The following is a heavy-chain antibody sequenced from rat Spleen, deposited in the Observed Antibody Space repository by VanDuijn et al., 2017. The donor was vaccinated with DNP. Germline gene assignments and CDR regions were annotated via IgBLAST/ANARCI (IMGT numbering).Heavy chain of an antibody. V-gene: IGHV5-31*01. J-gene: IGHJ2*01. CDR1: GFIFSNYW. CDR2: ISTGGGST. Sequence: EVQLVESGGGPVQPGRSLKLSCVASGFIFSNYWMTWIRQAPGKGLEWVASISTGGGSTYYRDSVKGRFSISSDNAKSTLYLQVNSLWSEDTATYYCTSHLFDYWGQGVMVTVSS. CDR3: TSHLFDY.